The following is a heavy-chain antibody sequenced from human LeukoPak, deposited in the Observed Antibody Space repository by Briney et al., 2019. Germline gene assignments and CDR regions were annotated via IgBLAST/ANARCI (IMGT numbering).Heavy chain of an antibody. V-gene: IGHV3-23*01. Sequence: GSLRLSCAASGFTFSSYAMSWVRQAPGKGLEWVSAISGSGGSTYYADSVKGRFTISRDNSKNTLYLQMNSLRAEDTAVYYCAKNLVGNHYFDYWGQGTLVTVSS. J-gene: IGHJ4*02. D-gene: IGHD1-14*01. CDR1: GFTFSSYA. CDR2: ISGSGGST. CDR3: AKNLVGNHYFDY.